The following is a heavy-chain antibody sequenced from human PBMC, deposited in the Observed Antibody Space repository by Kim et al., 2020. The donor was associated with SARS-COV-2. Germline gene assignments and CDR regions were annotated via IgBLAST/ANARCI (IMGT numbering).Heavy chain of an antibody. D-gene: IGHD3-16*02. J-gene: IGHJ4*02. CDR1: GFTFSSYG. CDR2: IWYDGSNK. Sequence: GGSLRLSCAASGFTFSSYGMHWVRQAPGKGLEWVAVIWYDGSNKYYADSVKGRFTISRDNSKNTLYLQMNSLRAEDTAVYYCARGSYGGGGRLYVCDYWGQGTLVTVSS. CDR3: ARGSYGGGGRLYVCDY. V-gene: IGHV3-33*01.